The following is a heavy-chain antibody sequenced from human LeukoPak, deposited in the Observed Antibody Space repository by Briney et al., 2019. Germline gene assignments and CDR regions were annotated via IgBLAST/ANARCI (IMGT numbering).Heavy chain of an antibody. CDR1: GFTFDDYA. V-gene: IGHV3-9*01. J-gene: IGHJ5*02. D-gene: IGHD6-13*01. CDR3: AKENSSSWYSNWFDP. CDR2: ISWNSGSI. Sequence: GGSLRLSCAASGFTFDDYAMHWVRQAPGKGLEWVSGISWNSGSIGYADSVKGRFTISRDNAKNSPYLQMNSLRAEDTALYYCAKENSSSWYSNWFDPWGQGTLVTVSS.